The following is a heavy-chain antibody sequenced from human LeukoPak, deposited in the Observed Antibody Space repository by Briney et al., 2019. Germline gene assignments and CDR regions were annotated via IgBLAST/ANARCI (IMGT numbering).Heavy chain of an antibody. CDR2: MRYDGSNK. V-gene: IGHV3-30*02. J-gene: IGHJ4*02. CDR1: GFTFSSYG. CDR3: AKDGSSGWPHY. Sequence: PGGSLRLSCAASGFTFSSYGMHWVRQAPGKGLEWVASMRYDGSNKYYAESVKGRFTISRDNSKNTLYLQMNSLRAEDTAVYYCAKDGSSGWPHYWGQGTLVTVSS. D-gene: IGHD6-19*01.